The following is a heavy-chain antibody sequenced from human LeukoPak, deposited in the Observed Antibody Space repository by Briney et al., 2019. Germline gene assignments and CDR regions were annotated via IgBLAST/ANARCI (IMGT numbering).Heavy chain of an antibody. Sequence: GASVKVSCKASGYTFTDYYMHWVRQAPGQGLEWMGWINPNSGGTNYAQKFQGRVAMTRDTSITTAYVELSRLRFDDTAVYYYARAPAGGKLRFFDYWGQGTLVTVSS. CDR2: INPNSGGT. J-gene: IGHJ4*02. V-gene: IGHV1-2*02. D-gene: IGHD3-3*01. CDR1: GYTFTDYY. CDR3: ARAPAGGKLRFFDY.